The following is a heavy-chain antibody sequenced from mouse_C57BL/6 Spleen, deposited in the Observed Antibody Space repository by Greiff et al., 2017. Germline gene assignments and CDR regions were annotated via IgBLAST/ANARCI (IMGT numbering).Heavy chain of an antibody. Sequence: EVKLVESEGGLVQPGSSMKLSCTASGFTFSDYYMAWVRQVPEKGLEWVANINYDGSSTYYLDSLKSRFIISRDNAKNILYLQMSSLKSEDTATYYCARDSHYYGSRRGAMDYWGQGTSVTVSS. J-gene: IGHJ4*01. CDR2: INYDGSST. D-gene: IGHD1-1*01. CDR3: ARDSHYYGSRRGAMDY. V-gene: IGHV5-16*01. CDR1: GFTFSDYY.